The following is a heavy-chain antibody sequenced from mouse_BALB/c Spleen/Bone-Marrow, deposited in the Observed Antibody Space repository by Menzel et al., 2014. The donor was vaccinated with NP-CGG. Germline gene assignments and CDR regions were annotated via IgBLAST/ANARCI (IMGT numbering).Heavy chain of an antibody. CDR3: ARKGALITHYYAMDY. CDR2: ISSGSSTI. Sequence: EVKVVESGGGLVQPGGSRKLSCAASGFTFSSFGMHWVRQAPEKGLEWVAYISSGSSTIYYADTVKGRFTISRDNPKNTLFLQMTSLRSEDTAMYYCARKGALITHYYAMDYWGQETSVTVSS. D-gene: IGHD2-4*01. CDR1: GFTFSSFG. J-gene: IGHJ4*01. V-gene: IGHV5-17*02.